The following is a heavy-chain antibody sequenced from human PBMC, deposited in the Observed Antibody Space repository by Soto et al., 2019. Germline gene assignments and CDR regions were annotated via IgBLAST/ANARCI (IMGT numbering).Heavy chain of an antibody. CDR3: ARQRNYDILTGPTDYFDY. J-gene: IGHJ4*02. CDR1: GGSISSYY. V-gene: IGHV4-59*08. CDR2: IYHSGSS. Sequence: SETLSLTCTVSGGSISSYYWSWIRQPPGKGLEWIGYIYHSGSSNYNPSLKSRVTILLDTSKNQLSLKLSSVTAADTAVYYCARQRNYDILTGPTDYFDYWGQGTLVTVSS. D-gene: IGHD3-9*01.